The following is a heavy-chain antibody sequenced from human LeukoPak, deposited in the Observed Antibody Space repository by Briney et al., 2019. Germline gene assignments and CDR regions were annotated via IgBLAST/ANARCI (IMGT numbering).Heavy chain of an antibody. Sequence: SETLSLTCAVSGGSISSSNWWSWVRPPPGKGLEWIGEIYHSGSTNYNPSLKSRVTISVDKSKNQFSLNLRSVTAADTAVYYCASHQYYDLPGGAFDIWGLGTMVTVSS. CDR1: GGSISSSNW. CDR3: ASHQYYDLPGGAFDI. J-gene: IGHJ3*02. D-gene: IGHD3-3*01. V-gene: IGHV4-4*02. CDR2: IYHSGST.